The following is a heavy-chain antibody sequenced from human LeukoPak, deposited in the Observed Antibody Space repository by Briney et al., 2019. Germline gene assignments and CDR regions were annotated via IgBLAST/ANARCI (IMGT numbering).Heavy chain of an antibody. CDR1: RFTFSSYN. CDR2: INSGTGYR. V-gene: IGHV3-21*01. D-gene: IGHD1-1*01. J-gene: IGHJ4*02. Sequence: GWSLRLSCAASRFTFSSYNMNWVRPAPGKGLECVSSINSGTGYRYYADSVKGGFTISRDNAENTLYLQMNSLRAEDTGVYYCARGVKLLDYWGQGTLVTVSS. CDR3: ARGVKLLDY.